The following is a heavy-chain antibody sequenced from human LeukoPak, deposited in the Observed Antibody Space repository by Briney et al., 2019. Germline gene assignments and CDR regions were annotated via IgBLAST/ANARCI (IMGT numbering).Heavy chain of an antibody. D-gene: IGHD1-26*01. CDR1: GGSISSSSYY. J-gene: IGHJ4*02. Sequence: SETLSLTCTVSGGSISSSSYYWGWIRQPPGKGLEWIGSIYYSGSTYYNPSLKSRVTISVDTSKNQFSLELSSVTAADTAVYYCARNVVGATHCCFDYWGQGTLVTVSS. CDR2: IYYSGST. CDR3: ARNVVGATHCCFDY. V-gene: IGHV4-39*01.